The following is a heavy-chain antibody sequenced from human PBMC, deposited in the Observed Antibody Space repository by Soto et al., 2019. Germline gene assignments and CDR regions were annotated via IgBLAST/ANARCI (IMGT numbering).Heavy chain of an antibody. CDR2: FSGSSACA. J-gene: IGHJ3*01. Sequence: PRGSLRLACRASVFTFSNHDMDLVRQAPGNGLEWVSVFSGSSACAFYADSVQGRFTISRDNSKYTLYLQMYSLRAEDTAIYYCVREGSGWDSRGCLDFWGGGTTVSV. V-gene: IGHV3-23*01. CDR1: VFTFSNHD. D-gene: IGHD6-25*01. CDR3: VREGSGWDSRGCLDF.